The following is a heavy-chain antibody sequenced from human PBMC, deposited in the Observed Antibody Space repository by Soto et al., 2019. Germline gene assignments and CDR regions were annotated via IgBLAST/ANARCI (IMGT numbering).Heavy chain of an antibody. Sequence: PGGSLRLSCAASGFTFSSYGMHWVRQAPGKGLECGAVIWYDGSNKYYADSVKGRFTISRDNSKNTLYLQMNSLRAEDTAVYYCARDRYYYDNSGKGPFDYWGQGTLVTVSS. V-gene: IGHV3-33*01. J-gene: IGHJ4*02. CDR2: IWYDGSNK. CDR1: GFTFSSYG. CDR3: ARDRYYYDNSGKGPFDY. D-gene: IGHD3-22*01.